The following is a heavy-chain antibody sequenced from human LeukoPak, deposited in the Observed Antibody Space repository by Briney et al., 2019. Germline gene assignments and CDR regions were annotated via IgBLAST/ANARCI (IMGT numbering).Heavy chain of an antibody. Sequence: SETLSLTCTVSGGSITTYYWSWIRQPAGKGLEWMGRIHTSGNTDYNPSLQSRVTMSVATSKNQFSLKLSSVTAADTAVYYCAREGSMTARPFVSIDYWGQGTLVTVSS. CDR3: AREGSMTARPFVSIDY. V-gene: IGHV4-4*07. CDR2: IHTSGNT. D-gene: IGHD2-21*02. CDR1: GGSITTYY. J-gene: IGHJ4*02.